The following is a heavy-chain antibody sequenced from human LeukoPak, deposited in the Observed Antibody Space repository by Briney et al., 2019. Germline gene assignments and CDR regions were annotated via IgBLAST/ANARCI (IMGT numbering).Heavy chain of an antibody. CDR3: ARVTGYMIEDYFDY. V-gene: IGHV4-59*01. J-gene: IGHJ4*02. CDR1: GGSFSSYY. CDR2: IYYSGSI. Sequence: SETLSLTCTASGGSFSSYYWSWIRQPPGKGLEWMGYIYYSGSINYNPSLKSRVTISVDTSKHQLYLRLSSVSAADTAVYYCARVTGYMIEDYFDYWGRGTLVTVSS. D-gene: IGHD3-22*01.